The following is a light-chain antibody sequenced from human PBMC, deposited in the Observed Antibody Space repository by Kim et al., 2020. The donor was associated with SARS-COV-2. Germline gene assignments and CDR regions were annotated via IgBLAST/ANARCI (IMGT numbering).Light chain of an antibody. CDR2: GAS. V-gene: IGKV3-20*01. CDR1: QSVSTSY. J-gene: IGKJ4*01. Sequence: SPGERATLSGRASQSVSTSYIAWYQQKPGQAPRLLIYGASTRATGIPDRFSGSGSGTDFTLTISRLEPEDFAVYYCQQYGRSPLNFGGGTKVDIK. CDR3: QQYGRSPLN.